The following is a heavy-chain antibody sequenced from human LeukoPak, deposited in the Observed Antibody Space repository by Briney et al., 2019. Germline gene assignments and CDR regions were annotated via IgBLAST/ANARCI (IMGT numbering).Heavy chain of an antibody. V-gene: IGHV3-74*01. J-gene: IGHJ5*02. Sequence: GGSLRLSCAASGFTFSDTWMHWVRQAPGKGLVWVSRIRSDGSDTRYAESVKGRFTISRDNAKNTLYLQMNSLRTEETAVYYCAKGPAMVRGTFDPWGQGTLVTVSS. CDR3: AKGPAMVRGTFDP. CDR2: IRSDGSDT. CDR1: GFTFSDTW. D-gene: IGHD3-10*01.